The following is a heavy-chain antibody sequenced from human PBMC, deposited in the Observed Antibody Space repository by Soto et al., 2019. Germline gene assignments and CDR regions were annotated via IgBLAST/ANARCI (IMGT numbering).Heavy chain of an antibody. CDR3: SRLGDYGDNGGY. D-gene: IGHD4-17*01. CDR1: GFTLSGSS. J-gene: IGHJ4*02. V-gene: IGHV3-73*01. Sequence: GGSLRLSCAASGFTLSGSSVHWVRQASGKGLEWVGRIRNKAKNYATAYAASVRGRFTISRDDSTNTAFLQMNSLKTEDTAVYYCSRLGDYGDNGGYWGQGTLVTVSS. CDR2: IRNKAKNYAT.